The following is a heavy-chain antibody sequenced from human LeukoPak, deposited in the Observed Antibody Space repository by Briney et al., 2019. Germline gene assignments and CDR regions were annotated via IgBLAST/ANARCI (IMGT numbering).Heavy chain of an antibody. V-gene: IGHV3-7*01. J-gene: IGHJ5*02. D-gene: IGHD3-3*01. Sequence: PGGSLRLSCAASGFTFSSYWMSWVRQAPGKGLEWVANIKQDGSEKYYVDSVKGRFTISRDNAKNSLYLQMNSLRAEDTAVYYCARDAKRITIFGGTNWFDPWGQGTLATVSS. CDR3: ARDAKRITIFGGTNWFDP. CDR1: GFTFSSYW. CDR2: IKQDGSEK.